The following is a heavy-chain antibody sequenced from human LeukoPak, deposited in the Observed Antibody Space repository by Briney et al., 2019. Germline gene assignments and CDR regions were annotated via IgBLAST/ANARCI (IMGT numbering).Heavy chain of an antibody. J-gene: IGHJ4*02. Sequence: GGSLRLSCAASGFIFNNYWMTWARQAPGKGLEWVAHIKQDGSEKNYVDSVKGRFTISRDNAKNSLYLQMNSLRAEDSAVHYCARAGRWDTSIDYWGQGTLVTVSS. CDR2: IKQDGSEK. CDR1: GFIFNNYW. CDR3: ARAGRWDTSIDY. D-gene: IGHD3-10*01. V-gene: IGHV3-7*04.